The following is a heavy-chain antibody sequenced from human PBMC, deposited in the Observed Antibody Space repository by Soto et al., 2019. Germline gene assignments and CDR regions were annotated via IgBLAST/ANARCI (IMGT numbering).Heavy chain of an antibody. J-gene: IGHJ4*02. Sequence: ASVKVSCKASGYTFTSYAMHWVRQAPGQRLEWMGWINAGNGNTKYSQKFQGRVTITRDTSASTAYMELSSLRSEDTAVYYCARASIWFGELLSWEYYFDYWGQGTLVTVSS. CDR3: ARASIWFGELLSWEYYFDY. CDR1: GYTFTSYA. CDR2: INAGNGNT. V-gene: IGHV1-3*01. D-gene: IGHD3-10*01.